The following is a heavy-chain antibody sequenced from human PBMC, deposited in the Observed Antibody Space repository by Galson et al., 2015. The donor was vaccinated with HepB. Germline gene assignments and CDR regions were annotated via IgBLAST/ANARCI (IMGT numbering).Heavy chain of an antibody. D-gene: IGHD2-15*01. CDR1: GGTFSTYA. J-gene: IGHJ6*03. CDR2: IIPIFGTA. CDR3: ASRRGCCSGGSNYYYYMDV. Sequence: SCKVSGGTFSTYAINWVRQAPGQGLEWMGGIIPIFGTAKYAQKFLGRVAITADRSTSTAYMELSSLRSEDTAVYYCASRRGCCSGGSNYYYYMDVWGTGTTVTVSS. V-gene: IGHV1-69*01.